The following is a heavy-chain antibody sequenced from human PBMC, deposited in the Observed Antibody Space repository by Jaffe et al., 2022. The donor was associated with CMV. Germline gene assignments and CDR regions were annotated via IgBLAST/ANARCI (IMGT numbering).Heavy chain of an antibody. D-gene: IGHD3-9*01. CDR2: IYYSGST. CDR1: GGSISSYY. J-gene: IGHJ3*02. CDR3: ASCRYYDILTGYYIGAFDI. Sequence: QVQLQESGPGLVKPSETLSLTCTVSGGSISSYYWSWIRQPPGKGLEWIGYIYYSGSTNYNPSLKSRVTISVDTSKNQFSLKLSSVTAADTAVYYCASCRYYDILTGYYIGAFDIWGQGTMVTVSS. V-gene: IGHV4-59*01.